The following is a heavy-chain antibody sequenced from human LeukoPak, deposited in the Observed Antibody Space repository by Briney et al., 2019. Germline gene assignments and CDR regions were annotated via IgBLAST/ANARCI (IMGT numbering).Heavy chain of an antibody. CDR3: ATPGQWPVYFDY. J-gene: IGHJ4*02. V-gene: IGHV3-23*01. D-gene: IGHD6-19*01. CDR1: GFPFSTYA. CDR2: ISGSGTST. Sequence: GGSLRLPFTASGFPFSTYALSWVPKAPGKGLEWVSGISGSGTSTYYADSVKGRFTISRDNSKNTLYLQMNSLRADDTAVYYCATPGQWPVYFDYWGQGTLVTVSS.